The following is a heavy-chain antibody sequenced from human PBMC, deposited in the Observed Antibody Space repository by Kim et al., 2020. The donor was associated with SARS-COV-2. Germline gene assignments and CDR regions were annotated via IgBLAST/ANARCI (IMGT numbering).Heavy chain of an antibody. J-gene: IGHJ4*02. D-gene: IGHD6-19*01. CDR3: ARADPGVRYSSGWIFDY. V-gene: IGHV1-3*01. CDR2: INAGNGNT. CDR1: GYTFTSYA. Sequence: ASVKVSCKASGYTFTSYAMHWVRQAPGQRLEWMGWINAGNGNTKYSQKFQGRVTITRDTSASTAYRELSSLRSEDTAVYYCARADPGVRYSSGWIFDYWGQGTLVTVSS.